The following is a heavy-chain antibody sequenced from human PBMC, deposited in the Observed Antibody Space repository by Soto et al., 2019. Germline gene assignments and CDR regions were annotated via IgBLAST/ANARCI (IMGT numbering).Heavy chain of an antibody. Sequence: SETLSLTCAVYGGSSSSFYWSWIRQSPGKGLEWIGEVNHSGSPIYNPSLKTRATISLDASRNQFSLTLNSLTAADTAVYYCADQTSAGYFDSWGQGTMVTVSS. D-gene: IGHD6-13*01. J-gene: IGHJ4*02. V-gene: IGHV4-34*01. CDR2: VNHSGSP. CDR1: GGSSSSFY. CDR3: ADQTSAGYFDS.